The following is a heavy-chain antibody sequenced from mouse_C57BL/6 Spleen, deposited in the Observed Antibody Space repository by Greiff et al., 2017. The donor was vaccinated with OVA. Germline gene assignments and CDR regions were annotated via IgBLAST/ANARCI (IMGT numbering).Heavy chain of an antibody. D-gene: IGHD2-3*01. CDR2: IYPGDGDT. Sequence: VQLQQSGAELVKPGASVKISCKASGYAFSSYWMNWVKQRPGKGLEWIGQIYPGDGDTNYNGKFKGKATLTADQSSSTAYMQLSSLTSEDSAVYFCARRVYDGYEGFAYWGQGTLVTVSA. J-gene: IGHJ3*01. CDR3: ARRVYDGYEGFAY. V-gene: IGHV1-80*01. CDR1: GYAFSSYW.